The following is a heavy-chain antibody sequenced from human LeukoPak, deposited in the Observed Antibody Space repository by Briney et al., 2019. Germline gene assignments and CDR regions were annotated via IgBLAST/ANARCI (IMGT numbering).Heavy chain of an antibody. V-gene: IGHV3-48*02. J-gene: IGHJ4*02. CDR1: GFTFSTYS. D-gene: IGHD3-22*01. CDR3: ARDSYGSSGYYYVSDY. Sequence: GRSLRLSCAASGFTFSTYSMNWVRQAPGKGLEWVSYISYSSSAIYYADSVKGRFTISRDNAKNSLYLRMNSLRDEDTAVYYCARDSYGSSGYYYVSDYWGQGTLLPVSS. CDR2: ISYSSSAI.